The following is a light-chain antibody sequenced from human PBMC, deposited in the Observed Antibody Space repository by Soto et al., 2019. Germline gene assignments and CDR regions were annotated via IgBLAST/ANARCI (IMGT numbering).Light chain of an antibody. J-gene: IGKJ1*01. CDR2: DAS. Sequence: EIVLTQSPATLSLSPGERATLSCRASQSVGTYFAWYQQKPGQAPRLLIYDASTRATGIPARFRGSGSGTDFTLTISSLEPKDFAVNYCEQLRLLRTFGQGTKVEIK. CDR3: EQLRLLRT. V-gene: IGKV3-11*01. CDR1: QSVGTY.